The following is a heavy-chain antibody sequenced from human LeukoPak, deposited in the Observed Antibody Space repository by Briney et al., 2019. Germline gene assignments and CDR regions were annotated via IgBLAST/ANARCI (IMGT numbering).Heavy chain of an antibody. CDR2: IYYSGST. CDR3: ARAVVYYDSSVYYFYSGIAG. CDR1: GGSLSSGSYY. V-gene: IGHV4-61*01. J-gene: IGHJ6*01. D-gene: IGHD3-22*01. Sequence: SETLSLTRTVSGGSLSSGSYYWRWIRQPPGKGLEWIGYIYYSGSTNYNPSLKSRVTISVYTSKNQFSLKLRSVTAADTAVYYCARAVVYYDSSVYYFYSGIAGSGQATTVTVSS.